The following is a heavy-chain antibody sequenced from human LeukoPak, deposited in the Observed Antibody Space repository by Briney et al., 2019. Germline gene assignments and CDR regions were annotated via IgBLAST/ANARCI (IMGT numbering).Heavy chain of an antibody. CDR1: GFTFSSYW. V-gene: IGHV3-7*01. Sequence: GGSLRLSCAASGFTFSSYWMSWVRQAPGKGLEWVANIKQDGSEKYYVDSVKGRFPISRDNAKNSLYLQMNSLRAEDTAVYYCARDLVDSSGYYYDYWGQGTLVTVSS. D-gene: IGHD3-22*01. CDR2: IKQDGSEK. CDR3: ARDLVDSSGYYYDY. J-gene: IGHJ4*02.